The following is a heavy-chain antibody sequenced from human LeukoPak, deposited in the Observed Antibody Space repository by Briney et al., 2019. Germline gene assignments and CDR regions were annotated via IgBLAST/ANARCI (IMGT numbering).Heavy chain of an antibody. J-gene: IGHJ6*04. CDR2: IGWNSGSR. Sequence: GRSLRLSCAASGFTFDDYAMHWVRQAPGKGLEWVSGIGWNSGSRDYADSVKGRFTISRDNAKNSLYLQMNSLRAEDTAVYYCAELGITMIGGVWGKGTTVTISS. D-gene: IGHD3-10*02. V-gene: IGHV3-9*01. CDR1: GFTFDDYA. CDR3: AELGITMIGGV.